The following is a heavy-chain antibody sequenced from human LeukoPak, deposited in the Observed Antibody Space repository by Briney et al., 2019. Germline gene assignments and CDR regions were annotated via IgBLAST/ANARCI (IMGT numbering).Heavy chain of an antibody. D-gene: IGHD3-22*01. CDR1: GGSFSGYY. V-gene: IGHV4-34*01. CDR2: INHSGST. CDR3: ASKVYDSSGYYFNY. Sequence: LETLSLTCAVYGGSFSGYYWSWIRQPPGKGLEWIGEINHSGSTNYNPSLKSRVTISVDTSKNQFSLKLSSVTAADTAVYYCASKVYDSSGYYFNYWGRGTLVTVSS. J-gene: IGHJ4*02.